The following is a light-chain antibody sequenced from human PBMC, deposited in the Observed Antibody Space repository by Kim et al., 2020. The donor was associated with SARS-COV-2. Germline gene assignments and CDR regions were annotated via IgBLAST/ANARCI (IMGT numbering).Light chain of an antibody. V-gene: IGKV1-17*03. CDR3: LKHNRYPLP. CDR2: LAS. CDR1: QGISND. Sequence: DIQMTQSPSAMSASVGDRVTITCRASQGISNDLAWYQQKPGKVPKRLIYLASSLKSGVPSRFSGSGSGTEFTLTISSLQPEDFATYNGLKHNRYPLPFGGGTKGDIK. J-gene: IGKJ4*01.